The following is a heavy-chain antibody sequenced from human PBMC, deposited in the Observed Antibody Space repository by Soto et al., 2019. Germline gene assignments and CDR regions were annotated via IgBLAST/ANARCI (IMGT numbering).Heavy chain of an antibody. CDR2: IYSGGST. J-gene: IGHJ4*02. D-gene: IGHD2-21*02. Sequence: GGSLRLSCAASGFTVSSNYMSWVRQAPGKGLEWVSVIYSGGSTYYADSVKGRFTISRDNSRNTLYLQVNSLRAEDTAVYYCAKDQTDVTLCDYWGQGTLVTVSS. CDR3: AKDQTDVTLCDY. CDR1: GFTVSSNY. V-gene: IGHV3-53*01.